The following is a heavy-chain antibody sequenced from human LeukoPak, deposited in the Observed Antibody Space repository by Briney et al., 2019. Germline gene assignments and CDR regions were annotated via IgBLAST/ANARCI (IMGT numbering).Heavy chain of an antibody. CDR3: ARLWDSSLSLDY. D-gene: IGHD6-6*01. J-gene: IGHJ4*02. Sequence: PSETLSLTCTVSGGSISSYYWTWIRQPPGKGLGLEWIGYIYYSGGTNYNPSLKSRVTISIDTSKNQVSLKLSSVTAADTAVYYCARLWDSSLSLDYWGQGTLVTVSS. CDR2: IYYSGGT. V-gene: IGHV4-59*08. CDR1: GGSISSYY.